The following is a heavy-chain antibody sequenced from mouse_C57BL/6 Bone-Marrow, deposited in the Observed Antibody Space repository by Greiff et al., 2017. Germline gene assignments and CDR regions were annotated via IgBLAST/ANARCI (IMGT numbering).Heavy chain of an antibody. CDR1: GFSLTSYG. CDR3: ARNYVYYFDY. CDR2: IWSGGST. J-gene: IGHJ2*01. Sequence: VQLVESGPGLVQPSQSLSITCPVSGFSLTSYGVHCVRKSPGKGLEWLGVIWSGGSTDYNAAFISRLSISKDNSKSQVFVKMNSLQADDTAIYYCARNYVYYFDYWGQGTTRPVSS. V-gene: IGHV2-2*01.